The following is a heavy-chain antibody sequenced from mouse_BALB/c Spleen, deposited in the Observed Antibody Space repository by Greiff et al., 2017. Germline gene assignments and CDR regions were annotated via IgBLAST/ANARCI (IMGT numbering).Heavy chain of an antibody. CDR2: IWGDGST. J-gene: IGHJ4*01. Sequence: VQLQQSGPGLVAPSQSLSITCTVSGFSLTGYGVNWVRQPPGKGLEWLGMIWGDGSTDYNSALKSRLSISKDNSKSQVFLKMNSLQTDDTARYYCARERYTTGGAMDYWGQGTSVTVSS. CDR1: GFSLTGYG. D-gene: IGHD2-12*01. V-gene: IGHV2-6-7*01. CDR3: ARERYTTGGAMDY.